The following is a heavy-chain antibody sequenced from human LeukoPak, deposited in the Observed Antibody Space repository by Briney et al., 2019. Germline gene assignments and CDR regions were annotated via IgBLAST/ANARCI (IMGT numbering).Heavy chain of an antibody. CDR2: VGGSADST. V-gene: IGHV3-23*01. J-gene: IGHJ4*02. Sequence: GGSLRLSCSASGFTFSNYAMTWVRQAPGKGLEWVSVVGGSADSTYFADSVKGRFTISRDNSKSTLYLQMNSLRADDTAVYYCAKGITSRCHAGLDYGGQGTLVTVSS. CDR1: GFTFSNYA. D-gene: IGHD3-10*01. CDR3: AKGITSRCHAGLDY.